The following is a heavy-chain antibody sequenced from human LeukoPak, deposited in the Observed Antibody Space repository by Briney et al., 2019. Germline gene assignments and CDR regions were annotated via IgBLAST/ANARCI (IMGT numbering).Heavy chain of an antibody. CDR1: GFTASSNS. Sequence: GGSLRLSSVDSGFTASSNSMSWVRQAPGKGLEWVAIIWPDGSEQVYADSVRGRFTLSRDNAKNSLYLQVSSLRVDDTAVYYCARAGSWSWATWGQGTLVTVSS. V-gene: IGHV3-7*01. D-gene: IGHD2-8*02. J-gene: IGHJ4*02. CDR2: IWPDGSEQ. CDR3: ARAGSWSWAT.